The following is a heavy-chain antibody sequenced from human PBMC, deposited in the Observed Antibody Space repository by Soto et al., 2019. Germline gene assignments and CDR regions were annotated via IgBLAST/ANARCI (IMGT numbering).Heavy chain of an antibody. CDR1: GGSISSGGYY. V-gene: IGHV4-31*03. CDR2: IYYSGST. CDR3: ARFNYRPLQRFDY. D-gene: IGHD4-4*01. J-gene: IGHJ4*02. Sequence: QVQLQESGPGLVKPSQTLSLTCTVSGGSISSGGYYWSWIRQHPGKGLEWIGYIYYSGSTYYNPSLKCRVTISVDTSKNQFSLKLSSVTAADTAVYYCARFNYRPLQRFDYWGQGTLVTVSS.